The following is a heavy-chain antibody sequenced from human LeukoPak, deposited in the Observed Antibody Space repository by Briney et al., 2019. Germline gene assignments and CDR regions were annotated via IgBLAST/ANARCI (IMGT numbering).Heavy chain of an antibody. CDR1: GFTFDDYA. CDR2: ISWNSGSI. Sequence: PGGSLRLSCAASGFTFDDYAMHWVRQAPGKGLEWVSGISWNSGSIGYADSVKGRFTISRDNAKNSLYLQMNSLRAEDTALYYCAKGGLYGDYVGYWGQGTLVTVSS. J-gene: IGHJ4*02. D-gene: IGHD2-2*02. V-gene: IGHV3-9*01. CDR3: AKGGLYGDYVGY.